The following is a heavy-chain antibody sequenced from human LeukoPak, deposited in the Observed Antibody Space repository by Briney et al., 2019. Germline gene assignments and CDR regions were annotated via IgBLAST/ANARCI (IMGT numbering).Heavy chain of an antibody. J-gene: IGHJ6*02. D-gene: IGHD1-1*01. V-gene: IGHV3-30*03. CDR2: ISYDGTNK. CDR1: GFTFSHYG. CDR3: VRDPGNWNDAYYGMDV. Sequence: GRSLRLSCAASGFTFSHYGMHWVRQAPGKGLEWVAVISYDGTNKYYADSVEGRFAISRDSSTNTLYLQMNSLRPEDTAVYSCVRDPGNWNDAYYGMDVWGQGTTVTVSS.